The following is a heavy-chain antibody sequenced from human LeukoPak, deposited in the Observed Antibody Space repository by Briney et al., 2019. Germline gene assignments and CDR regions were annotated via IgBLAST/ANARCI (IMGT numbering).Heavy chain of an antibody. J-gene: IGHJ6*02. D-gene: IGHD3-3*01. Sequence: GESLRISCKGSGYSFISYWISWVRQMPGKGLEWMGRIDPSDSYTNYSPSFQGHVTISADKSISTAYLQWSSLKASDTAMYYCARQIVTIFGVADYGMDVWGQGTTVTVSS. CDR3: ARQIVTIFGVADYGMDV. CDR1: GYSFISYW. CDR2: IDPSDSYT. V-gene: IGHV5-10-1*01.